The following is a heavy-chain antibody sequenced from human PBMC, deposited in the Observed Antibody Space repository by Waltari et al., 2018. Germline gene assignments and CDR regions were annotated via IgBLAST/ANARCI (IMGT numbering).Heavy chain of an antibody. D-gene: IGHD3-22*01. CDR1: GFPFRSYG. J-gene: IGHJ4*02. V-gene: IGHV3-48*04. CDR3: VREYDSGGAGY. CDR2: SSPSSSTI. Sequence: EVQLVESGGGLVQPGGSRRLSCSSSGFPFRSYGMNWVRKAPGKGLEWVSYSSPSSSTITYADSMKGRFTISRDNAKNSLYLQMNSLRADDTAVYYCVREYDSGGAGYWGQGTLVTVSS.